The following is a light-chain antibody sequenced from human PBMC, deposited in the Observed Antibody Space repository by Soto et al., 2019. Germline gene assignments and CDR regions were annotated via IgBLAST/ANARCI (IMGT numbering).Light chain of an antibody. V-gene: IGKV3-15*01. Sequence: MTRSVPTRCVPLGARTNLSCGASQSINSNLAWYQQQPGQAPRPLIYAASTRAPAVPDRFSGSGSGTDFTLTITSLQSDDFAVYFCQQYTGWPITFGQGTRLEIK. CDR1: QSINSN. CDR3: QQYTGWPIT. CDR2: AAS. J-gene: IGKJ5*01.